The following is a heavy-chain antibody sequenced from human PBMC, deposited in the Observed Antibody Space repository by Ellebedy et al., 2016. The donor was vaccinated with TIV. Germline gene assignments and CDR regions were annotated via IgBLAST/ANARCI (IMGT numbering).Heavy chain of an antibody. D-gene: IGHD2-8*02. V-gene: IGHV3-7*01. CDR2: TSQDGSEK. Sequence: GESLKISCAASGFSFSGYWMSWVRQAPGKGLEWVAKTSQDGSEKYYLDSVKGRFTISGDNAKNSLYLQLNSLRAEDTAVYYCASTGLAWGQGTLVTVSS. CDR3: ASTGLA. J-gene: IGHJ5*02. CDR1: GFSFSGYW.